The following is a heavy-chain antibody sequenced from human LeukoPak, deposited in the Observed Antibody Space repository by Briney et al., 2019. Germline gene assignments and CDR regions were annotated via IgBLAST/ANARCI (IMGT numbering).Heavy chain of an antibody. D-gene: IGHD3-10*01. Sequence: PGGSLRLSCAASGFTFSSYAMSWVRQAPGKGLEWVSAISGSGGSTYYADSVKGRFTISRDNSKNTLYLQMNSLRAEDTAVYYCAKDLGYYYGSGSYYRGPLDYWGQGTLVTVSS. V-gene: IGHV3-23*01. CDR1: GFTFSSYA. CDR3: AKDLGYYYGSGSYYRGPLDY. CDR2: ISGSGGST. J-gene: IGHJ4*02.